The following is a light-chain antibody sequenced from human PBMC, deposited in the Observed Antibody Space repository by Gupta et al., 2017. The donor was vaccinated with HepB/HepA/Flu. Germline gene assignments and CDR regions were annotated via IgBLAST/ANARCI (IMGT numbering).Light chain of an antibody. Sequence: DIQMTQSPSSLSASVGDRVTITCRASQSIRNYLSWYQHKPGKAPKLLIYSASTLQNEVPSRFSGSGSGTEFTLTISSLQPEDFAAYYCQQCLTTPITFGQGTRLELK. CDR2: SAS. CDR1: QSIRNY. V-gene: IGKV1-39*01. J-gene: IGKJ5*01. CDR3: QQCLTTPIT.